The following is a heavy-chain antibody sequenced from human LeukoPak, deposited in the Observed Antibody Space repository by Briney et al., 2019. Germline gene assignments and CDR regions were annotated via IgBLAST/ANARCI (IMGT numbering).Heavy chain of an antibody. J-gene: IGHJ4*02. D-gene: IGHD1-14*01. V-gene: IGHV4-34*01. CDR2: INHSGNT. CDR3: ARAYRRPPLYYFDY. CDR1: GGSFSGYY. Sequence: SETLSLTCAVYGGSFSGYYWSWIRQPPGKGLEWIGEINHSGNTNYNPSLKSRVTISVDTSKNQFSLKLSSVTAADTAVYYCARAYRRPPLYYFDYWAREPWSPSPQ.